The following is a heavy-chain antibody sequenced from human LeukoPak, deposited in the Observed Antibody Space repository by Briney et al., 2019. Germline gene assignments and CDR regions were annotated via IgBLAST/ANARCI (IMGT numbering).Heavy chain of an antibody. J-gene: IGHJ4*02. CDR3: ARDDCSGGSCYSDC. D-gene: IGHD2-15*01. CDR1: GGSISSYY. Sequence: SETLSLTCTVSGGSISSYYWSWIRQPPGKGLEWIGYIYYSGSTNYNPSLKSRVTISVDTSKNQFSLKLSSVTAADTAVYYCARDDCSGGSCYSDCWGQGTLVTVSS. CDR2: IYYSGST. V-gene: IGHV4-59*12.